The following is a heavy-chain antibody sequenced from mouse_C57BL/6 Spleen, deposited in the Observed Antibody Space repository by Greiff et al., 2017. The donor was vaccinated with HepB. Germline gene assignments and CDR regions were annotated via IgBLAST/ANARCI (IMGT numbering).Heavy chain of an antibody. V-gene: IGHV1-59*01. J-gene: IGHJ2*01. CDR2: IDTSDSYT. Sequence: QVQLQQPGAELVRPGTSVKLSCKASGYTFTSYWMHWVKQRPGQGLEWIGVIDTSDSYTNYNQKFKGKATLTVDTSSSTAYMQLSRLTSEASAVYYCARLDYDGDYDDWGQGTTLTVSS. D-gene: IGHD2-4*01. CDR3: ARLDYDGDYDD. CDR1: GYTFTSYW.